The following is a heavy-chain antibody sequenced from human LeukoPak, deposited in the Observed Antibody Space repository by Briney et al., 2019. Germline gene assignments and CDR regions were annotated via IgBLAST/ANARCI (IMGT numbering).Heavy chain of an antibody. CDR3: ARDRSAAPADY. V-gene: IGHV4-4*02. Sequence: SETLSLTCDVSGDSISSDKWWSWVRQPPGKGLEYIGEFHHSVSTNYNPSLKSRLAISVDKSKNQFSLKLTSVTAADTAVYYCARDRSAAPADYWGQGTLVTVSS. D-gene: IGHD6-13*01. J-gene: IGHJ4*02. CDR2: FHHSVST. CDR1: GDSISSDKW.